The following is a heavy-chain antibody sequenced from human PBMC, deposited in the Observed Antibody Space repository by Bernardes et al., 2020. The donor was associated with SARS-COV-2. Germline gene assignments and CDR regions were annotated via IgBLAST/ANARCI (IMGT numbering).Heavy chain of an antibody. CDR3: AEDQEKWGSSSAAFDY. D-gene: IGHD6-13*01. Sequence: VETLFLSCAASGFTVSNTYMSWVRQAPGPGLAWVSTISFNADAAFYAAPVKGRFTVSRDNSENTLYLQVNSLRADDTALYFCAEDQEKWGSSSAAFDYGGQGSLVTVSS. J-gene: IGHJ4*02. CDR2: ISFNADAA. V-gene: IGHV3-23*01. CDR1: GFTVSNTY.